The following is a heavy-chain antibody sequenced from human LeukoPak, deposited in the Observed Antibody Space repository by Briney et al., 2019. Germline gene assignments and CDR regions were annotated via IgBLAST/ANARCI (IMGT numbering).Heavy chain of an antibody. CDR3: AKDLGGYRNNYFDY. CDR2: ISGSGGGT. CDR1: GFTFSGYA. V-gene: IGHV3-23*01. Sequence: GGSLRPSCAASGFTFSGYAMSWVRQAPGKGLEWVSAISGSGGGTYYADSVKGRFTISRDDSKNTLYLQMNSLRAEDTAVYYCAKDLGGYRNNYFDYWGQGTLVTVSS. J-gene: IGHJ4*02. D-gene: IGHD3-16*01.